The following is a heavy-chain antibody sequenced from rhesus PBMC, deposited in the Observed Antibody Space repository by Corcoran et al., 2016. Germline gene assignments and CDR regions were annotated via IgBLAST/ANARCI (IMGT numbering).Heavy chain of an antibody. CDR1: GGSSSDSYY. CDR2: IYGSSGST. D-gene: IGHD2-21*01. J-gene: IGHJ6*01. Sequence: QVQLQESGPGLVKPSETLSLTCAVSGGSSSDSYYWNWIRPPPGKGLEWIGDIYGSSGSTYYNPSLKSRVTISKDTSKTQFSLKLSSVTAADTAVYYCARDGSGPYGLDSWGQGVVVTVSS. CDR3: ARDGSGPYGLDS. V-gene: IGHV4S7*01.